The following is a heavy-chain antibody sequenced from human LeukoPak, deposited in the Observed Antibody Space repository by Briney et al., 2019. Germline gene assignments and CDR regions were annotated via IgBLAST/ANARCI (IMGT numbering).Heavy chain of an antibody. CDR3: ARVQRTEEGGYSYYYIDV. D-gene: IGHD1-26*01. V-gene: IGHV4-31*03. J-gene: IGHJ6*03. Sequence: SESLSLTCSVSGGSLSGTGYYWGWIRQHPGKGLEWIGYIYYSGSTYYNPSLKSRVTISVDTSKNQFSLNLRSVTAADTAVYYCARVQRTEEGGYSYYYIDVWGKGTTVTVSS. CDR2: IYYSGST. CDR1: GGSLSGTGYY.